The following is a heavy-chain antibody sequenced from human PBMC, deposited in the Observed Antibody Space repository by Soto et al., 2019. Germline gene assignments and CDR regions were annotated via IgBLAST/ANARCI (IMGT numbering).Heavy chain of an antibody. D-gene: IGHD3-22*01. Sequence: SETQSLTCTVSGGSIRSDGYYWGWIRQSPEKGLEWIASISYSGSTYYNPTLKSRLIISVDTSKSQFSLKLSSVTAEDTAVYYCAKELHDNTGHPMYYFEYWGQGTLVTVSS. CDR2: ISYSGST. CDR3: AKELHDNTGHPMYYFEY. J-gene: IGHJ4*02. V-gene: IGHV4-39*07. CDR1: GGSIRSDGYY.